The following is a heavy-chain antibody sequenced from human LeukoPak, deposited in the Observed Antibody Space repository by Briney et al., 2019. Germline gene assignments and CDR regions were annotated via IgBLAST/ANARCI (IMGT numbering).Heavy chain of an antibody. J-gene: IGHJ3*02. CDR1: GFTFSSYS. D-gene: IGHD3-22*01. CDR3: AKAFEYYDSSGYSGFGAFDI. CDR2: ISGSGGST. Sequence: PGGSLRLSCAASGFTFSSYSMNWVRQAPGKGLEWVSAISGSGGSTYYADSVKGRFTISRDNSKNTLYLQMNSLRAEDTAVYYCAKAFEYYDSSGYSGFGAFDIWGQGTMVTVSS. V-gene: IGHV3-23*01.